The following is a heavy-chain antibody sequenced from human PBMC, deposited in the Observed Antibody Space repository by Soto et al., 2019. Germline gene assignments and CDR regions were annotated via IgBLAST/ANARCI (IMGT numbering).Heavy chain of an antibody. Sequence: QVQLQESGPGLVKPSQTLSLTCTVSGGSISSGGYYWSWIRQHPGKGLEWIGYIYYSGSTYYNPSLTSRVTISVDTSKNLFSLKLSSVTAADTAVYYCARDGITMVRGEVAFDIWGQGTMVTVSS. D-gene: IGHD3-10*01. CDR1: GGSISSGGYY. J-gene: IGHJ3*02. CDR2: IYYSGST. V-gene: IGHV4-31*03. CDR3: ARDGITMVRGEVAFDI.